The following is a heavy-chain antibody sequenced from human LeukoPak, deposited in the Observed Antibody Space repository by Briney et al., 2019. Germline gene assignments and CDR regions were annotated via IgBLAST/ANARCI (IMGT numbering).Heavy chain of an antibody. D-gene: IGHD2-2*01. V-gene: IGHV5-51*01. CDR1: GYNFTTYW. J-gene: IGHJ4*02. CDR3: ARLMGSCSITNCYHPFDY. CDR2: IYPGDSET. Sequence: GESLKISCKTSGYNFTTYWIGWVRQMPGKGLEWMGIIYPGDSETRYSPSFQGHVTISADESISSASLQWRSLKASDTAMYYCARLMGSCSITNCYHPFDYWGQGTLVTVSS.